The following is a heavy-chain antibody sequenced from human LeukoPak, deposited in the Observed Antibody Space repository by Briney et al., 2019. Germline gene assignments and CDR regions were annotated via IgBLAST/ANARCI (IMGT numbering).Heavy chain of an antibody. D-gene: IGHD5-18*01. CDR1: GGSISSYY. CDR3: ARGGIQLWFSSTRGNWFDP. J-gene: IGHJ5*02. Sequence: SETLSLTCTVSGGSISSYYWSWIRQPAGKGLEWIGRIYTSGSTNYNPSLKSRVTMSVDTSKNQFSLKLSSVTAADTAVYYCARGGIQLWFSSTRGNWFDPWGQGTLVTVSS. V-gene: IGHV4-4*07. CDR2: IYTSGST.